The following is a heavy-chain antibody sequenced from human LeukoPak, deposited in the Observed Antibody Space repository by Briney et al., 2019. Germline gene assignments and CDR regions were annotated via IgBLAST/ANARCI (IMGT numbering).Heavy chain of an antibody. CDR3: ARGAWATRLGS. V-gene: IGHV4-34*01. Sequence: SETLSLTCAVYGESLNSYYWSWVRQPPREGLEWIGEIYESATTEYNPSLKSRVTISMVPSKQQFSLSLSSVTAADTAVYYCARGAWATRLGSWGLGTPVIVSS. CDR2: IYESATT. D-gene: IGHD2-15*01. CDR1: GESLNSYY. J-gene: IGHJ4*02.